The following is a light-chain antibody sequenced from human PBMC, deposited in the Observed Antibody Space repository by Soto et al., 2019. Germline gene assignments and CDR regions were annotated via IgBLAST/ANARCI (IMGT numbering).Light chain of an antibody. V-gene: IGKV1-27*01. CDR3: QRYNSAPFT. J-gene: IGKJ4*01. CDR2: ATS. CDR1: QAINNY. Sequence: DIQMTQSPSSLSASLGDRVTITCRASQAINNYLAWYQQKPGQLPKLLVYATSTVHSGVPSRFSGSRSGTDFTLTINSLQPDDGGTYYCQRYNSAPFTFGGGTKVEIK.